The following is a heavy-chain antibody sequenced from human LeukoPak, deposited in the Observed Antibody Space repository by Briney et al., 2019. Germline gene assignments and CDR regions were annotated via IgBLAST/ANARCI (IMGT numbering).Heavy chain of an antibody. CDR2: INPSGSST. CDR3: ARDNSVGDYAWWFDP. CDR1: GYAFTRHY. D-gene: IGHD1-26*01. V-gene: IGHV1-46*01. J-gene: IGHJ5*02. Sequence: ASVKVSCKASGYAFTRHYMHWVRQAPGQGLELMGLINPSGSSTIYAQKFQGRVTMTRDMSTSTDYMELSSLRSEDTAVYYCARDNSVGDYAWWFDPWGQGTLVTVSS.